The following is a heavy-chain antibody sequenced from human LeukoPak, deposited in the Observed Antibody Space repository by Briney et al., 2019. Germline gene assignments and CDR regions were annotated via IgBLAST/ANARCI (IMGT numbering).Heavy chain of an antibody. J-gene: IGHJ4*02. CDR1: GYSISSGYY. D-gene: IGHD4-17*01. V-gene: IGHV4-38-2*02. Sequence: TSETLSLTCTVSGYSISSGYYWGWIRQPPGKGLEWIGSIYHSGSTYYNPSLKSRVTISVDTSKNQFSLKLSSVTAADTAVYYCARRRGYGDYYWGQGTLVTVSS. CDR3: ARRRGYGDYY. CDR2: IYHSGST.